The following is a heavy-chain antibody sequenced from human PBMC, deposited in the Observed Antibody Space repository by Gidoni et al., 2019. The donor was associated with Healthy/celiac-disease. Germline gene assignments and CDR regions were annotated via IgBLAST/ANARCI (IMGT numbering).Heavy chain of an antibody. CDR3: ARGARLRWLDCAFDI. CDR1: GYTFTSYY. Sequence: QAHLVQSGAEVKKPGASLTVSCKASGYTFTSYYRNWLRHAPGQGLEWMGRINPSGGNTSYAQKFQGRVTMTRDTSTGTVYMELSSLRSEDTAVYYCARGARLRWLDCAFDIWGQGTMVTVSS. CDR2: INPSGGNT. V-gene: IGHV1-46*03. J-gene: IGHJ3*02. D-gene: IGHD4-17*01.